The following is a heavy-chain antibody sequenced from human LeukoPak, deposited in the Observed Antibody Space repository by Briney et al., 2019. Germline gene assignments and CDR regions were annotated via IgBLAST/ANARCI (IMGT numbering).Heavy chain of an antibody. CDR2: IYYSGST. D-gene: IGHD6-13*01. V-gene: IGHV4-39*01. CDR3: ARLGGSSSWYLIDY. J-gene: IGHJ4*02. CDR1: GGPISSSSYY. Sequence: SDTLSLPCSVSGGPISSSSYYWGWIRQPRGKGLDWIGSIYYSGSTYSNPSLKSRVTIYVDTSKNQFSLKLSSVTAADTAVYYCARLGGSSSWYLIDYWGQGTLVTVSS.